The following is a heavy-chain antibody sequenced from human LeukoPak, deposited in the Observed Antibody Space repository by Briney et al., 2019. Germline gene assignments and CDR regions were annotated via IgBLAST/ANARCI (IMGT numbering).Heavy chain of an antibody. V-gene: IGHV4-59*08. D-gene: IGHD3-9*01. Sequence: SETLSLTCTVSDDSISDYYRGWIRQPPGKGLEWIGYIYYSGSTNYNPSLKSRVTISVDTSKNQFSLKLSSVTAADTAVYYCARQLRILTGYSPWYFDLWGRGTLVTVSS. CDR3: ARQLRILTGYSPWYFDL. CDR2: IYYSGST. J-gene: IGHJ2*01. CDR1: DDSISDYY.